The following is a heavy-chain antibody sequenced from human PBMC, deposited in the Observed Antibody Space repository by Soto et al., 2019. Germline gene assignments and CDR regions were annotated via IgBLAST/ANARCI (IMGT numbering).Heavy chain of an antibody. J-gene: IGHJ6*02. D-gene: IGHD3-10*01. CDR1: GYNFANYW. Sequence: GESLKISCKGSGYNFANYWIGWVRQMPGKGLECMGIIYPGDSDTRYSPSFQGQVTISADKSISTAYLQWSSLKASDTAMYYCARAMVRGKNYYGMDVWGQGTTVTVSS. CDR2: IYPGDSDT. V-gene: IGHV5-51*01. CDR3: ARAMVRGKNYYGMDV.